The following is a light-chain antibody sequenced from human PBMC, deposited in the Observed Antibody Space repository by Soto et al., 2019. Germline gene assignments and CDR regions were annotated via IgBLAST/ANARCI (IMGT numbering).Light chain of an antibody. CDR3: SSFTSATPLI. CDR1: SSDVGGYDY. V-gene: IGLV2-14*03. Sequence: QSALTQPASVSGSPGQSIAISCTGTSSDVGGYDYVSWCQQHPGKAPKLMIFDVNNRPSGVSDRFSGSKSGNTASLTISGLQAEDEADYYCSSFTSATPLIFGGGTKLTVL. CDR2: DVN. J-gene: IGLJ2*01.